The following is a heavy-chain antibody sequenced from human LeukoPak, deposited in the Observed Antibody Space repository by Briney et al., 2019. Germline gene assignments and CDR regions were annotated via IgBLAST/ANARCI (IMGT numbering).Heavy chain of an antibody. Sequence: PGGSLRLSCAASGFTFSTHGMHWVRQAPGKGLEWVAFIWYDGSNKYYADSVKGRFTISRDNSKNTLYLQMNSLRTEDTAVYYRAKRTKAMVVDYWGQGTLVTVSS. CDR1: GFTFSTHG. J-gene: IGHJ4*02. D-gene: IGHD5-18*01. CDR3: AKRTKAMVVDY. CDR2: IWYDGSNK. V-gene: IGHV3-30*02.